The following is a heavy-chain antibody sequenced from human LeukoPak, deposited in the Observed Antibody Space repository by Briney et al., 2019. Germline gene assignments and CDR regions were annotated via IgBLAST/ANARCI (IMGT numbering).Heavy chain of an antibody. V-gene: IGHV3-23*01. CDR3: AKDVAAAECYYFDY. J-gene: IGHJ4*02. CDR1: GFTFSSYA. D-gene: IGHD6-13*01. Sequence: GGSLRLSCAASGFTFSSYAMSWVRQAPGKGLEWVSAISGSGGSTYYADSVKGRFTISRGNSKNTLYLQMNSLRAEDTAVYYCAKDVAAAECYYFDYWGQGTLVTVSS. CDR2: ISGSGGST.